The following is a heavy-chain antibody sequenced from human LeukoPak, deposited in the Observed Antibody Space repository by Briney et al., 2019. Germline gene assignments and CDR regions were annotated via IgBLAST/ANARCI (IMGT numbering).Heavy chain of an antibody. J-gene: IGHJ4*02. CDR2: ISSSSNYI. Sequence: GGSLRLSCAASGFTFSSYAMSWVRQAPGKGLEWVSSISSSSNYIYYTDSVKGRFTISRDNAENSLYLQMNSLRAEDTAVYYCARDRFYYDSSGYPAFDYWGQGTLVTVSS. D-gene: IGHD3-22*01. CDR1: GFTFSSYA. V-gene: IGHV3-21*01. CDR3: ARDRFYYDSSGYPAFDY.